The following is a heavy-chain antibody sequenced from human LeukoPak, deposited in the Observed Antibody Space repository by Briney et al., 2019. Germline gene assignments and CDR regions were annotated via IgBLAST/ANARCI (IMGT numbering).Heavy chain of an antibody. D-gene: IGHD3-10*01. Sequence: SETLSLTCTVSDDSITIYYWSWIRQPPGKGLEWIGYIYYSGSTNYNPSLKSRVTISVDTSKNQFSLKLSSVTAADTAVYYCAREHVLLWFGEFHNWFDPWGQGTLVTVSS. J-gene: IGHJ5*02. CDR1: DDSITIYY. CDR2: IYYSGST. CDR3: AREHVLLWFGEFHNWFDP. V-gene: IGHV4-59*01.